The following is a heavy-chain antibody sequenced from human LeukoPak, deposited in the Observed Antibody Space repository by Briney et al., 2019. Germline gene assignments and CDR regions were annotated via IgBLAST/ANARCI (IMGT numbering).Heavy chain of an antibody. J-gene: IGHJ4*02. CDR1: GGSISSSSYY. V-gene: IGHV4-39*01. Sequence: SETLSLTCTVSGGSISSSSYYWGWIRQPPGKGLEWIGSIYYSGSTYYNPSLKSRVTISVDTSKNQFSLKLSSVTAADTAVYYCASLYGDYEDYWGQGTLVTVSS. CDR3: ASLYGDYEDY. CDR2: IYYSGST. D-gene: IGHD4-17*01.